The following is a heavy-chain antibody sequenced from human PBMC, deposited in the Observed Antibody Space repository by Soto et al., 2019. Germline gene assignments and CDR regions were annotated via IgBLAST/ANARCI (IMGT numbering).Heavy chain of an antibody. CDR1: GGSISSGGYY. D-gene: IGHD6-13*01. CDR3: AREGPTPLIAAAGTVY. Sequence: QVQLQESGPGLVKPSQTLSLTCTVSGGSISSGGYYWSWIRQHPGKGLEWIGYIYYSGSTYYNPSLRSRVTISVDTSKNQFSLKLSSVTAADTAVYYCAREGPTPLIAAAGTVYWGQGTLVTVSS. CDR2: IYYSGST. V-gene: IGHV4-31*03. J-gene: IGHJ4*02.